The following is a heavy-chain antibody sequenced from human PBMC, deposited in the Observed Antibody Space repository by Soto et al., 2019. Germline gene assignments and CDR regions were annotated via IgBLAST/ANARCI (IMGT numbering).Heavy chain of an antibody. J-gene: IGHJ4*02. CDR1: GYTFTIYY. V-gene: IGHV1-46*01. CDR3: ARVLPTPSGRKYFHY. CDR2: IIPSDAIT. D-gene: IGHD3-10*01. Sequence: ASVKVSCKASGYTFTIYYIHWVRQAPGQRLEWMGVIIPSDAITTYEQRFQGRVTMTTDTSTSTVYMELSSLRSEDTAVYYCARVLPTPSGRKYFHYWGQGTLVTVSS.